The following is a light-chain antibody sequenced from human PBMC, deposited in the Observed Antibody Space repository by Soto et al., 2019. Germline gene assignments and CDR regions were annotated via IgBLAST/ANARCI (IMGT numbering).Light chain of an antibody. V-gene: IGLV2-14*01. CDR1: SGDIGSYNR. J-gene: IGLJ1*01. CDR3: SSYTNINTRACV. Sequence: QSALTQPASVSGSPGQSITISCPGTSGDIGSYNRVSWYQQHPGQAPKLIIYEVTDRPSGVSNRFSGSKSGNTASLTISGLQAEDEAEYYCSSYTNINTRACVFGTGTKPPS. CDR2: EVT.